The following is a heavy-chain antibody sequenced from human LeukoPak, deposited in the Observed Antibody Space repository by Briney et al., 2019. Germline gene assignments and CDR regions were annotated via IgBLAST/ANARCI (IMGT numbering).Heavy chain of an antibody. V-gene: IGHV3-9*01. D-gene: IGHD6-13*01. CDR1: GFTFSSYA. J-gene: IGHJ6*02. Sequence: GGSLRLSCAASGFTFSSYAMSWVRQAPGKGLEWVSGISWNSGSIGYADSVKGRFTISRDNAKNSLYLQMNSLRAEDTALYYCAKELAAGYYYYGMDVWGQGTTVTVSS. CDR3: AKELAAGYYYYGMDV. CDR2: ISWNSGSI.